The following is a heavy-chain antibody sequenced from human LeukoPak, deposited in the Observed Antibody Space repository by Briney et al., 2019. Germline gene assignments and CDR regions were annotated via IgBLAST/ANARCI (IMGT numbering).Heavy chain of an antibody. Sequence: GGSLRLSCAASGFTFSSYAMSWVRQAPGKGLAWVSTISGGSGSTYCADSVKGRFTISRDNSKNTLYLQMNSLRDEDTAVYYCARHRFESGGYHSTDWGQGTLVTVSS. D-gene: IGHD3-22*01. V-gene: IGHV3-23*01. J-gene: IGHJ4*02. CDR2: ISGGSGST. CDR3: ARHRFESGGYHSTD. CDR1: GFTFSSYA.